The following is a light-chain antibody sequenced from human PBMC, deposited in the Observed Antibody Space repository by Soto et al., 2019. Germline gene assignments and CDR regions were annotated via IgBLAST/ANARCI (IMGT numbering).Light chain of an antibody. CDR2: DIS. J-gene: IGKJ2*01. CDR3: QHYGSSANT. Sequence: EIVLTQSPGTLSLSPGERATLSCRASQSVGSSNLAWYQQKSGQAPRLLIYDISSRATGIPDRFSGSGSGTDFTLTISRLEPEDFVVYYCQHYGSSANTFGQGTKLEIK. V-gene: IGKV3-20*01. CDR1: QSVGSSN.